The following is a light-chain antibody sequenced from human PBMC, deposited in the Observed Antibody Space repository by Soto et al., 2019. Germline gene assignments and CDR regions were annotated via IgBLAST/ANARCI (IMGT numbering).Light chain of an antibody. Sequence: QLVLTQPPSASGAPGQRVTISCSGSRSNIGSQVVQWFQHIAGTAPKLLVSANKNRPSGVPDRLSASKSGTSASLAITGLQAEDEAHYYCQSYDRRLTAYVFGTGTKVTVL. V-gene: IGLV1-40*01. CDR2: ANK. CDR3: QSYDRRLTAYV. CDR1: RSNIGSQV. J-gene: IGLJ1*01.